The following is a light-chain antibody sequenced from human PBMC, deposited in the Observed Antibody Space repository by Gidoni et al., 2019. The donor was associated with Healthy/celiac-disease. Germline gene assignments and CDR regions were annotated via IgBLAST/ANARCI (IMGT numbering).Light chain of an antibody. CDR2: DAS. CDR1: QSVSSY. CDR3: QQRSNWPLT. V-gene: IGKV3-11*01. Sequence: EILLTQSPATLSLSPGERATLSCRASQSVSSYLAWYQQKPGQAPRLLIYDASNRATGIPDRFSGSGSGTDFTLTISSLEPEDFAVYYCQQRSNWPLTFGGXTKVEIK. J-gene: IGKJ4*01.